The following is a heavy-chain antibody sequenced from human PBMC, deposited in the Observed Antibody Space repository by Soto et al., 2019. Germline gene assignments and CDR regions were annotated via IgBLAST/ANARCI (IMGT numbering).Heavy chain of an antibody. CDR3: ARGYGGGDCRSKMNWFDP. D-gene: IGHD2-21*02. V-gene: IGHV4-59*01. CDR1: GGSIGSYY. J-gene: IGHJ5*02. CDR2: IYYSGST. Sequence: SETLSLTCTVSGGSIGSYYWSWVGQRPGKGLEWIGYIYYSGSTNYNPSLKSRVTISVDTSKNQFSLKLSSVTAADTAVYYCARGYGGGDCRSKMNWFDPWGQGTRVTVAS.